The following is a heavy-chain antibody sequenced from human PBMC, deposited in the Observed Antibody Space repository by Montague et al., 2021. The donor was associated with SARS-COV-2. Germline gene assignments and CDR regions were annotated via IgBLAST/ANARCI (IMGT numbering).Heavy chain of an antibody. CDR3: ARSQDCSTTSCHFDY. CDR2: IYYSGST. CDR1: GGSISSYY. Sequence: SETLSLTCTVSGGSISSYYWSWIRQPPGKGLEWIRYIYYSGSTYYNPSLKSRVTISVDTSKNQFSLKLSSVTAADTAVYYCARSQDCSTTSCHFDYWGQGTLVTVSS. J-gene: IGHJ4*02. V-gene: IGHV4-59*08. D-gene: IGHD2-2*01.